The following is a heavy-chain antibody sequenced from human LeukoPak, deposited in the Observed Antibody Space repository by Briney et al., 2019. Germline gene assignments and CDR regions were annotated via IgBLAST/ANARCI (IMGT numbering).Heavy chain of an antibody. J-gene: IGHJ4*02. Sequence: SETLSLTCTVSGGSISSGDYYWSWIRQPPGKGLEWIGYIYYSGSTYYNPSLKSRVTISVDTSKNQFSLKLTSVTAADTAVYYCARGSSWYDYWGQGILVTVSS. D-gene: IGHD6-13*01. CDR1: GGSISSGDYY. CDR2: IYYSGST. V-gene: IGHV4-30-4*01. CDR3: ARGSSWYDY.